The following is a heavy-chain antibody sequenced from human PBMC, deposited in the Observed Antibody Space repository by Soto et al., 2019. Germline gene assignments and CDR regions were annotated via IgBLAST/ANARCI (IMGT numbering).Heavy chain of an antibody. J-gene: IGHJ6*02. CDR2: LYYSGST. D-gene: IGHD3-3*01. CDR1: GGSISSGDYY. V-gene: IGHV4-30-4*01. CDR3: ARTPVLRFLGAYGMDV. Sequence: QVQLQESGPGLVKPSQTLSLTCTFSGGSISSGDYYWSWIRQPPGKVLEWIGYLYYSGSTYYNPSRKSRVTTSVGSSQHQFSLKLGSVTLVATAVYYLARTPVLRFLGAYGMDVWGQGTTVTVSS.